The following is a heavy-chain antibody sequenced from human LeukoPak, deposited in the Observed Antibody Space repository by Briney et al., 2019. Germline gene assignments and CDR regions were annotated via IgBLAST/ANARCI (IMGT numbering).Heavy chain of an antibody. V-gene: IGHV3-21*01. CDR3: ARGDVVVPAAITGGVGYDY. J-gene: IGHJ4*02. D-gene: IGHD2-2*01. CDR1: GFTFSSHS. CDR2: ISSSSSYI. Sequence: PGGSLRLSCAASGFTFSSHSMNWVRQAPGKGLEWVSSISSSSSYIYYADSVKGRFTISRDNAKNSLYLQMNSLRAEDTAVYYCARGDVVVPAAITGGVGYDYWGQGTLVTVSS.